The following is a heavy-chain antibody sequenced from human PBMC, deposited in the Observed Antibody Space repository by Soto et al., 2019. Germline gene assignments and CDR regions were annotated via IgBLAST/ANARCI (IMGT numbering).Heavy chain of an antibody. V-gene: IGHV3-72*01. D-gene: IGHD6-19*01. Sequence: GGSLRLSCAAAGFTFSDHYMDWVRQAPGKGLEWVGRTRNKANSYTTEYAASVKGRFTISRDDSKNSLYLQMNSLKTEDTAVYYCARDPLGIAVAGTEDYYYGMDVWGQGTTVTVSS. J-gene: IGHJ6*02. CDR3: ARDPLGIAVAGTEDYYYGMDV. CDR2: TRNKANSYTT. CDR1: GFTFSDHY.